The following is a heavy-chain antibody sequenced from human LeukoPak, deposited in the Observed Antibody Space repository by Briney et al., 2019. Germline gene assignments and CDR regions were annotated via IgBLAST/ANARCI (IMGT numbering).Heavy chain of an antibody. D-gene: IGHD3-22*01. Sequence: ASVKVSCKASGYTFTGYYMHWVRQAPGQGLEWMGWINPNSGGTNYAQKFQGRVTMTRDTSISTAYMELSRLRSDDTAVYYCARDYYDSSGYYYYFGYWGQGTLVTVSS. CDR3: ARDYYDSSGYYYYFGY. J-gene: IGHJ4*02. V-gene: IGHV1-2*02. CDR1: GYTFTGYY. CDR2: INPNSGGT.